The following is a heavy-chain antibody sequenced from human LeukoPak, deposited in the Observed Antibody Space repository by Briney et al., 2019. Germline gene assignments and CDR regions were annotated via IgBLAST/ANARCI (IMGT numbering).Heavy chain of an antibody. CDR3: AKTHSILRFGGLFHLSRGDAFDI. J-gene: IGHJ3*02. CDR2: ISGSGGST. Sequence: GGSLRPSCAASGFTFSSYAMSWVRQAPGKGLEWVSAISGSGGSTCYADSVKGRFTISRDNSKNTLYLQMNSLRAEDTAVYYCAKTHSILRFGGLFHLSRGDAFDIWGQGTMVTVSS. V-gene: IGHV3-23*01. D-gene: IGHD3-10*01. CDR1: GFTFSSYA.